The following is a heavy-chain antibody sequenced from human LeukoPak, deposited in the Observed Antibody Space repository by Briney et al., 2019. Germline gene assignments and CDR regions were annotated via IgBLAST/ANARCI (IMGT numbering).Heavy chain of an antibody. CDR3: ARSIEYSSSYLDS. CDR1: GGSISSSSFY. V-gene: IGHV4-39*01. CDR2: FYYSGST. D-gene: IGHD6-6*01. Sequence: PSETLSLTCTVSGGSISSSSFYWGWIRQPPGKGLEWIGSFYYSGSTYYNPSLKSRVTISVDTSKKQISLKLSSVTAADTAVYYCARSIEYSSSYLDSWGQGTLVTVSS. J-gene: IGHJ4*02.